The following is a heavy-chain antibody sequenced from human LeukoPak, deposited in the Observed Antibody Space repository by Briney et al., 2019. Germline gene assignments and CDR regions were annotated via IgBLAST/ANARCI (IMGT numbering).Heavy chain of an antibody. D-gene: IGHD3-22*01. CDR3: ARDASNGYYFDY. CDR1: GDSSSNHY. V-gene: IGHV4-59*11. J-gene: IGHJ4*02. CDR2: IYYRGST. Sequence: SESLSLTCTVSGDSSSNHYWSWSRQPPGKGLEWIGYIYYRGSTNYNPSLKTRVTISLDTSKNQLSLKLTSVTTADTAVYYCARDASNGYYFDYWGQGILVTVSS.